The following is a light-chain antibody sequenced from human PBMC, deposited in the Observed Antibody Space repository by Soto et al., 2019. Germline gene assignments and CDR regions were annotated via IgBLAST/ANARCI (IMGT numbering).Light chain of an antibody. V-gene: IGKV3-15*01. CDR3: QQYNNWPLT. CDR2: DAS. CDR1: QSVGGD. J-gene: IGKJ4*01. Sequence: ERVMTQSPATLSVSPGERATLSCRASQSVGGDLAWYQQKPGQTPRLLIYDASTRATGIPARFSGSGSGTEFTLTISSLQSEDFAVYYCQQYNNWPLTFGGGTKVDIK.